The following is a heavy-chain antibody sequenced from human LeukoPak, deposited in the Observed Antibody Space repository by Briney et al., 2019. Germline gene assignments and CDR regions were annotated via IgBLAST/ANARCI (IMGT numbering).Heavy chain of an antibody. J-gene: IGHJ6*02. CDR2: ISSSSSYI. V-gene: IGHV3-21*01. Sequence: PGGSLRLSCAATGFTFSNYSMNWVRQAPGKGLEWVSSISSSSSYIYYADSVKGRFTISRDNAKNSLYLQMNSLRAEDTAVYYCARATYYYGSGSYFKDFYYYYGMDVWGQGTTVTVSS. CDR1: GFTFSNYS. CDR3: ARATYYYGSGSYFKDFYYYYGMDV. D-gene: IGHD3-10*01.